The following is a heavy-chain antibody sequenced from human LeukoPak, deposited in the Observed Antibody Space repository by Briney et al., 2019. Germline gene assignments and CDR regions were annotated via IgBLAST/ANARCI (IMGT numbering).Heavy chain of an antibody. V-gene: IGHV3-23*01. Sequence: GGSLRLSCVASGFTFSNYAMSWVRQAPGKGLEWVSAISGSGGSTYYADSVKGRFTISRDNSKNTLYLQMNSLRAEDTAVYYCARGGGVVPAAPFDYWGQGTLVTVSS. CDR1: GFTFSNYA. D-gene: IGHD2-2*01. J-gene: IGHJ4*02. CDR2: ISGSGGST. CDR3: ARGGGVVPAAPFDY.